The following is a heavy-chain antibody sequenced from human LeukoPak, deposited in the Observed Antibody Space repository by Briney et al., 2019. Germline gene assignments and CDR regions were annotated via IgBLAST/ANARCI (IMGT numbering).Heavy chain of an antibody. CDR2: IYYSGST. D-gene: IGHD3-22*01. J-gene: IGHJ5*02. V-gene: IGHV4-39*07. Sequence: SETLSLTCTVSGGSISSSSYYWGWIRQPPGKGLEWIGSIYYSGSTYYNPSLKSRVTISVDTSKNQFSLKLSSVTAADTAVYYCARSAYSDSSGYYYGPPSWFDPWGQGTLVTVSS. CDR3: ARSAYSDSSGYYYGPPSWFDP. CDR1: GGSISSSSYY.